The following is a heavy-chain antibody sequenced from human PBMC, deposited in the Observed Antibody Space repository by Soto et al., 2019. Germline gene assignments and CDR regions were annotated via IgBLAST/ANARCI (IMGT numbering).Heavy chain of an antibody. V-gene: IGHV1-18*01. CDR1: GYTFSSYG. Sequence: QVQLVQSGAEVKEPGASVRVSCKASGYTFSSYGFSWVRQAPGQGLERVAWISANSGDTNSAQKCQGRFMLTPDTSTSKAYMYLRSLTSDDTAIYYCERDFRDRCGRPSCTYFDFWGQGTLVTVSS. D-gene: IGHD2-2*01. CDR2: ISANSGDT. J-gene: IGHJ4*02. CDR3: ERDFRDRCGRPSCTYFDF.